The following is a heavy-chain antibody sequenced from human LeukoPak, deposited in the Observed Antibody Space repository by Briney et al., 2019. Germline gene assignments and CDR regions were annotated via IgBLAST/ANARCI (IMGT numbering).Heavy chain of an antibody. CDR1: GFTFDDYA. Sequence: PGGSLRLSCAASGFTFDDYAMHWVRQAPGKGLEWVSGISWNSGSIGYADSVKGRFTISRDNAKNSLYLQMNSLRAEDTALYYCAKDKSGYCSGGSCSFDYWGQGTLVTVSS. CDR3: AKDKSGYCSGGSCSFDY. D-gene: IGHD2-15*01. CDR2: ISWNSGSI. J-gene: IGHJ4*02. V-gene: IGHV3-9*01.